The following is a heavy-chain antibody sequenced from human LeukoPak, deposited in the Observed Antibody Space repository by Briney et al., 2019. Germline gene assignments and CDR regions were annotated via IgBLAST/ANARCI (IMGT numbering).Heavy chain of an antibody. CDR2: IYHSGST. D-gene: IGHD1-26*01. CDR3: ARDFSGDSPSEWELRELQAFDI. V-gene: IGHV4-31*03. CDR1: GGSISSGGYY. Sequence: NTSQTLSLTCTVSGGSISSGGYYWSWIRQHPGKGLEWIGYIYHSGSTSYNPSLKSRVTISVDTSKNQFSLKLSSVTAADTAVYYCARDFSGDSPSEWELRELQAFDIWGQGTMVTVSS. J-gene: IGHJ3*02.